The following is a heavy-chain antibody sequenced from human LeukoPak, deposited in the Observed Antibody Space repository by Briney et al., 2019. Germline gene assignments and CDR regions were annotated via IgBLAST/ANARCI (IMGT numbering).Heavy chain of an antibody. D-gene: IGHD2-21*02. V-gene: IGHV3-23*01. CDR3: AKDTACCGGDCYWGYFDY. CDR1: GFSFSTYA. Sequence: GGSLRLSCAASGFSFSTYAMTRVRRAPGKGLEWVSGISGSGGSTYYADSVKGRFTISRDTSKNTLYLQMNSLRAEDTAVYYCAKDTACCGGDCYWGYFDYWGQGTLVTVSS. J-gene: IGHJ4*02. CDR2: ISGSGGST.